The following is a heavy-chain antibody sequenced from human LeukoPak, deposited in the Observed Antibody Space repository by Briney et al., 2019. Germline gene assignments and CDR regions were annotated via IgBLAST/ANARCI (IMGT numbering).Heavy chain of an antibody. D-gene: IGHD3-10*01. CDR1: GGTFSSYA. V-gene: IGHV1-2*02. Sequence: ASVKVSCKASGGTFSSYAISWVRQAPGQGLEWMGRINPNSGDTKYAQNFQGRVTMTRDTSIDTAYMELSRLRSDDTAVYYCARVGFERPRSSITVVRGVIRPNAFDLWGQGTMVTVSS. J-gene: IGHJ3*01. CDR3: ARVGFERPRSSITVVRGVIRPNAFDL. CDR2: INPNSGDT.